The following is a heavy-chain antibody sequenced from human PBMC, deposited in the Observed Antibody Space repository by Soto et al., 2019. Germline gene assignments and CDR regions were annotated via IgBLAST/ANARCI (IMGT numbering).Heavy chain of an antibody. V-gene: IGHV1-18*01. CDR3: ARVVGALGHWFDP. D-gene: IGHD1-26*01. CDR2: ISAYNYNT. J-gene: IGHJ5*02. Sequence: QVQLVQSGAEVKKPGATVKVSCKASGYTFTSYGLSWVRQAPGQGLEWMGRISAYNYNTNYAQKLQGRVTMTTDTSTNTAYMEPRSLRSDDTAVYYCARVVGALGHWFDPWGQGTLVTVSS. CDR1: GYTFTSYG.